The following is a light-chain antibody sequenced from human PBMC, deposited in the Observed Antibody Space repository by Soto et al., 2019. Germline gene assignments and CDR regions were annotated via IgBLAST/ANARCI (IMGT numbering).Light chain of an antibody. CDR2: GAF. CDR3: QQRNVWPPVT. CDR1: QKISAY. J-gene: IGKJ5*01. Sequence: EIELTQSPATLSLSPGERVTLSCRASQKISAYLAWYQQKPGQAPSLLIYGAFNRATGIPARFSGSGSGTDFTLTISSLEPEDSAVYYCQQRNVWPPVTFGQGTRLEI. V-gene: IGKV3-11*01.